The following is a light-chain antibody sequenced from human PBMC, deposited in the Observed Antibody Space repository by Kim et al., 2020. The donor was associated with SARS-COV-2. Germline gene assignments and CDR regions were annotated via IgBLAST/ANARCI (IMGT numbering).Light chain of an antibody. Sequence: QSIPISCTGTSSDVGSSNLVSWYQQHPGKAPKLMIYEVSKRPSGVSNRFSGSKSGNTASLTISGLQAEDEADYYCCSYAGSSTFYVFGTGTKVTVL. CDR3: CSYAGSSTFYV. J-gene: IGLJ1*01. CDR1: SSDVGSSNL. V-gene: IGLV2-23*02. CDR2: EVS.